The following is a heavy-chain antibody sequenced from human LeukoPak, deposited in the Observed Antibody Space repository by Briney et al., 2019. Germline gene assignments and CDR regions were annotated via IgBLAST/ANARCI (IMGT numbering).Heavy chain of an antibody. J-gene: IGHJ4*02. CDR2: ISGDST. Sequence: GGSLRLSCAASGFTFSNNAMSWVRQVPGKGLEWVSAISGDSTWYADSVKGRFTISRDISKNTLYLQMNSLRAEDTAVYYCAKPVCTITSCQSYFDYWGQGTLLTVSS. D-gene: IGHD2-2*01. V-gene: IGHV3-23*01. CDR1: GFTFSNNA. CDR3: AKPVCTITSCQSYFDY.